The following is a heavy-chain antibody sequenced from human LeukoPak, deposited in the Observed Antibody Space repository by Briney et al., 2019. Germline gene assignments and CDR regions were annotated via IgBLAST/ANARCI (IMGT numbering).Heavy chain of an antibody. CDR3: AREFSGSDGFFDC. J-gene: IGHJ4*02. Sequence: PGGSLRLSCAASGFTVTSNYMSWVRQAPGKGLEWVSVIYSGGVTYYADSVKGRFTISRDNRKNTLFLQMNSLRAEDTAVYYCAREFSGSDGFFDCWGQGTLSPSPQ. D-gene: IGHD6-19*01. V-gene: IGHV3-66*02. CDR2: IYSGGVT. CDR1: GFTVTSNY.